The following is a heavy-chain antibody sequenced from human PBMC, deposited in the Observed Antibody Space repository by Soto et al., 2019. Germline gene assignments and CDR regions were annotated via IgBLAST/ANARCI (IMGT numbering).Heavy chain of an antibody. CDR1: GFTVSSNY. J-gene: IGHJ6*02. CDR3: ARDYYDSSGQPGYYYYYGMDV. CDR2: IYSGGST. D-gene: IGHD3-22*01. Sequence: GGSLRLSCAASGFTVSSNYMSWVRQAPGKGLEWVSVIYSGGSTYYADSVKGRFTISRDNSKNTLYLQMNSLRAEDAAVYYCARDYYDSSGQPGYYYYYGMDVWGQGTTVTVSS. V-gene: IGHV3-53*01.